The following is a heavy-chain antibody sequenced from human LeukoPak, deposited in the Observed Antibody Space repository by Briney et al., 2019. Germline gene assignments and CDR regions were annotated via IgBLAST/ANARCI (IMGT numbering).Heavy chain of an antibody. J-gene: IGHJ4*02. CDR1: GYTFTSYD. CDR2: MNPNSGNT. Sequence: ASVKVSCTASGYTFTSYDINWVRQATGQGIEWMGWMNPNSGNTGYAQKFQGRVTMTRNTSISTAYMELSSLRSEDTAVYYCARGQTGDYRFDYWGQGTLVTVSS. D-gene: IGHD2-21*01. V-gene: IGHV1-8*01. CDR3: ARGQTGDYRFDY.